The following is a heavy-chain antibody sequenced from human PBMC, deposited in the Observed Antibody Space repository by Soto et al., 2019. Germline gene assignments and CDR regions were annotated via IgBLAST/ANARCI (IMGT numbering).Heavy chain of an antibody. Sequence: EVQLVESGGGLVKPGGSLRLSCAASGFSFSTFTMNWVRQAPGKGLEWVSSIDTSSTYIYYADSVTGRFTISRDNAKKSVYLQMNSRRAEDTAVYYCARETGSYNGNDGLMDVWGQGTTVTVSS. V-gene: IGHV3-21*01. J-gene: IGHJ6*02. CDR2: IDTSSTYI. D-gene: IGHD1-20*01. CDR1: GFSFSTFT. CDR3: ARETGSYNGNDGLMDV.